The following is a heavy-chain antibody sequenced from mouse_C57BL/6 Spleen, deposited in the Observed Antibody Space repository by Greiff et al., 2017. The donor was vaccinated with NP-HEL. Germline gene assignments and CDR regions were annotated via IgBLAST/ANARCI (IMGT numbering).Heavy chain of an antibody. D-gene: IGHD2-2*01. CDR1: GYTFTSYW. V-gene: IGHV1-64*01. CDR3: AREVYYGYSWFAY. CDR2: IHPNSGST. J-gene: IGHJ3*01. Sequence: QVQLQQPGAELVKPGASVKLSCKASGYTFTSYWMHWVKQRPGQGLEWIGMIHPNSGSTNYNEKFKSKATLTVDKSSSTAYMQLSSLTSEDSAVYYCAREVYYGYSWFAYWGQGTLVTVSA.